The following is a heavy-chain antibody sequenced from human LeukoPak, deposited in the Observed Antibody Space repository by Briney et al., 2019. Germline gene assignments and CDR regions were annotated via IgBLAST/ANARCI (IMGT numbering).Heavy chain of an antibody. D-gene: IGHD6-19*01. CDR1: GFTVNSYS. V-gene: IGHV3-48*02. CDR2: FDWSCTTI. J-gene: IGHJ4*02. CDR3: ARDSGSGCSNDY. Sequence: QSGGSLRLSCVASGFTVNSYSMNWVRQAPGKGLEWVSYFDWSCTTIYYADSVKGRFTISRDSARNSLYLQMNSLRDEDSAVYYCARDSGSGCSNDYWGQGTLVTVSS.